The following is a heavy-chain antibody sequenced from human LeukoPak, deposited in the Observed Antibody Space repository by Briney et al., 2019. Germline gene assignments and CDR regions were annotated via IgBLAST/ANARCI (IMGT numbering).Heavy chain of an antibody. D-gene: IGHD3-22*01. Sequence: SETLSLTCAVYGGSFSGCYWSWIRQPPGKGLEWIGEINHSGSTNYNPSLKSRVTISVDTSKNQFSLKLSSVTAADTAVYYCARRRTYYYDSSGYYVTFFDYWGQGTLVTVSS. CDR1: GGSFSGCY. J-gene: IGHJ4*02. V-gene: IGHV4-34*01. CDR2: INHSGST. CDR3: ARRRTYYYDSSGYYVTFFDY.